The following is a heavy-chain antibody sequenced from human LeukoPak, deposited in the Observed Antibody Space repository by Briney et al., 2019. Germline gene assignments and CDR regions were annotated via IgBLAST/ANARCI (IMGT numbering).Heavy chain of an antibody. CDR2: IYYTGST. V-gene: IGHV4-59*01. CDR3: ARDSRWGSNYYLDN. Sequence: SETLSLTCTVSGGSISSYYWSWIRQPPGKGLEWIGHIYYTGSTNYNPSLKNRLTISVDMSKNHFSLKLSSVTAADTAVYYCARDSRWGSNYYLDNWGQGTLVTVSS. J-gene: IGHJ4*02. D-gene: IGHD3-10*01. CDR1: GGSISSYY.